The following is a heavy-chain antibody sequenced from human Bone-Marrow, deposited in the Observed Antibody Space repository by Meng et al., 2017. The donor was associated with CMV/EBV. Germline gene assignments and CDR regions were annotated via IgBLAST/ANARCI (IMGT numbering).Heavy chain of an antibody. V-gene: IGHV4-34*01. CDR3: ARGINDFWSGYTPPDY. J-gene: IGHJ4*02. CDR2: INHSGST. Sequence: SETLSLTCAVYGGSFSGYYWSWIRQPPGKGLECIGEINHSGSTNYNPSLKSRVTISVDTSKNQFSLKLSSVTAADTAVYYCARGINDFWSGYTPPDYWGQGTLVTVSS. CDR1: GGSFSGYY. D-gene: IGHD3-3*01.